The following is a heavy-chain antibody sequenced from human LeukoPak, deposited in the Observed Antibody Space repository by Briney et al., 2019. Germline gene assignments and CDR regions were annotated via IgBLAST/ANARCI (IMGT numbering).Heavy chain of an antibody. CDR3: ARGRPEGSGWYRPYYYVDV. D-gene: IGHD6-19*01. Sequence: SETLSLTCTVSGGSITSIHYYWGRIRQPPGKGLEWIGNIYYFGSTYYNPSLRSRVTISVDTSKNQFSLKLSSVTAADTAVYYCARGRPEGSGWYRPYYYVDVWGKGTTVTVSS. CDR2: IYYFGST. J-gene: IGHJ6*03. CDR1: GGSITSIHYY. V-gene: IGHV4-39*01.